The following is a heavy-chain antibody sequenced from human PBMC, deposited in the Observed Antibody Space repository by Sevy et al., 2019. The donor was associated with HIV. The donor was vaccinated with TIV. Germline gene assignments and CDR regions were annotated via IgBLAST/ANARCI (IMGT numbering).Heavy chain of an antibody. V-gene: IGHV3-30-3*01. CDR1: GFTFCSYA. CDR2: ISYDGSNK. J-gene: IGHJ4*02. D-gene: IGHD6-6*01. CDR3: ARGPTYSSSFDY. Sequence: GGSLRLSCTASGFTFCSYAMHWVRQAPGKGLEWVAVISYDGSNKYYADSVKGRFTISRDNSKNTLYLQMNSLRAEDTAVYYCARGPTYSSSFDYWGQGTLVTVSS.